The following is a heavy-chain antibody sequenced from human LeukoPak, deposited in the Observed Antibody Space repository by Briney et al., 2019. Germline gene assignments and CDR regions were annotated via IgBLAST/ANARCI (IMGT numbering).Heavy chain of an antibody. V-gene: IGHV3-30-3*01. CDR2: ISYDGSNK. CDR3: ARDRRALNDYYDSSGSDFDY. CDR1: GFTFSSYA. Sequence: GGSLRLSCAASGFTFSSYAMHWVRQAPGKGLEWVAVISYDGSNKYYADSVKGRFTISRDNSKNTLYLQMNSLRAEDTAVYYCARDRRALNDYYDSSGSDFDYWGQGTLVTVSS. D-gene: IGHD3-22*01. J-gene: IGHJ4*02.